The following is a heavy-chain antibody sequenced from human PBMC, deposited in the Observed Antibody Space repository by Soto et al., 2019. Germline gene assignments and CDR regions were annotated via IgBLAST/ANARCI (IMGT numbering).Heavy chain of an antibody. CDR2: IWYDGSNK. Sequence: TGGSLRLSCAASGFTFSSYGMHWVRQAPGKGLEWVAVIWYDGSNKYYADSVKGRFTISRDNSNNTLYLQMNSLRAEDTAVYYCARLAGLVGGPFDYWGQGTLVTVSS. CDR1: GFTFSSYG. V-gene: IGHV3-33*01. CDR3: ARLAGLVGGPFDY. D-gene: IGHD6-19*01. J-gene: IGHJ4*02.